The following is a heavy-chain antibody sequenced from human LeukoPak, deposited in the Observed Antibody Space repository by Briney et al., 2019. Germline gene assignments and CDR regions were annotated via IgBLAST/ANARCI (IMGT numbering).Heavy chain of an antibody. V-gene: IGHV5-51*01. Sequence: GESLKISCKGSGYSFTSYWIGWVRQMPGKGLEWMGIIYPGDSDTRYSPSFQGQVTISADKSISTAYLPWSSLKASDPDMYYCARLLAVAGLDYWGQGTLVTVSS. CDR1: GYSFTSYW. CDR3: ARLLAVAGLDY. CDR2: IYPGDSDT. J-gene: IGHJ4*02. D-gene: IGHD6-19*01.